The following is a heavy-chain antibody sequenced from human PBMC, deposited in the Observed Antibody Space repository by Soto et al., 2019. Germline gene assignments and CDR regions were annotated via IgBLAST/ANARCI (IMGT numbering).Heavy chain of an antibody. D-gene: IGHD3-10*02. V-gene: IGHV3-23*01. CDR1: GFTFTAYA. J-gene: IGHJ4*02. CDR3: ASYVRGPAFYLDS. Sequence: SLRLSCAASGFTFTAYAMSWVRQAPGKGLEWVSVISKNGDEEYYADSVTGRFTISRDSSNNLLYLRMSSLRVEDTAVYYCASYVRGPAFYLDSWGQGTLVTVS. CDR2: ISKNGDEE.